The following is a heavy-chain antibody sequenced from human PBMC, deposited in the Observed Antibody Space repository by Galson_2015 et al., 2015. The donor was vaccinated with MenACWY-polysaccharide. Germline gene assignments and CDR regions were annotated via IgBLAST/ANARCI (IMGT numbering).Heavy chain of an antibody. CDR2: ISNDGSNK. Sequence: SLRLSCAASGFTFSTYTMHWVRQAPGKGLEWVAVISNDGSNKYYADSVKGRFTISRDNSKNTLYLQMNSLRAEDTAVYYYARGGSTYYYGSGTYYKFDSWGQGTLVTVSS. CDR3: ARGGSTYYYGSGTYYKFDS. J-gene: IGHJ4*02. D-gene: IGHD3-10*01. V-gene: IGHV3-30-3*01. CDR1: GFTFSTYT.